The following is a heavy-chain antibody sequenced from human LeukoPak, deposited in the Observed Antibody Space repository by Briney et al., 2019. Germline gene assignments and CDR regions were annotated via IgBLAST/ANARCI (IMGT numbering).Heavy chain of an antibody. Sequence: ASVKVACKASGYTFTGDYMHWVRQAPGQGLEWMGWINPNSGGTNYAQKFQGRVTMTRDTSISTAYMELSRLRSDDTAVYYCARVGASYYDFWSGYYWGQGTLVTVSS. CDR1: GYTFTGDY. D-gene: IGHD3-3*01. CDR2: INPNSGGT. J-gene: IGHJ4*02. V-gene: IGHV1-2*02. CDR3: ARVGASYYDFWSGYY.